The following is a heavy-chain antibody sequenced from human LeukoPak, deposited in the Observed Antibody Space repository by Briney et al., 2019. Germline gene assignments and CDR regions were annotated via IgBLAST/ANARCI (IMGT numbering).Heavy chain of an antibody. CDR1: GGSISGHF. J-gene: IGHJ4*02. CDR2: VSYSGDT. D-gene: IGHD1-26*01. Sequence: SETLSLTCTVSGGSISGHFWSWIRQPPGKGLEWIGFVSYSGDTNYSPSSNGRVTISLDMSKSQFSLNLNSVTAADTAVYFCARGGASSRYFGYWGQGTLVTVSS. V-gene: IGHV4-59*11. CDR3: ARGGASSRYFGY.